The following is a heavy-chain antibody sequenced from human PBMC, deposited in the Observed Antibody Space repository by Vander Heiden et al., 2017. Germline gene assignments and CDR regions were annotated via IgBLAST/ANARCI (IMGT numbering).Heavy chain of an antibody. V-gene: IGHV3-33*01. J-gene: IGHJ4*02. CDR3: ARDRSTIFDY. CDR2: IWYDGSNK. CDR1: GFTFSSYG. D-gene: IGHD3-3*01. Sequence: QLVESGGGVVQPGRSLRLSCAASGFTFSSYGMHWVRQAPGKGLEWVAIIWYDGSNKYYADSVKGRVTISRDNSKNTLYLQMNSLRAEDTAVYYCARDRSTIFDYWGQGTLVTVSS.